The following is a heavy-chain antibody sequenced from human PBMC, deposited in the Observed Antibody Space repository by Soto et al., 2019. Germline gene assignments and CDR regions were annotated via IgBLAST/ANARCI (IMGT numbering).Heavy chain of an antibody. CDR2: ISYDGSNK. CDR1: GFTFSSYG. J-gene: IGHJ4*02. CDR3: AKDGRAVLSKYYFDY. Sequence: QVQLVESGGGVVQPGRSLRLSCAASGFTFSSYGMHWVRQAPGKGLEWVAVISYDGSNKYYADSVKGRFTISRDNSKNTLYLQMNSLRAEDTAVYYCAKDGRAVLSKYYFDYWGQGTLVTVSS. D-gene: IGHD2-8*01. V-gene: IGHV3-30*18.